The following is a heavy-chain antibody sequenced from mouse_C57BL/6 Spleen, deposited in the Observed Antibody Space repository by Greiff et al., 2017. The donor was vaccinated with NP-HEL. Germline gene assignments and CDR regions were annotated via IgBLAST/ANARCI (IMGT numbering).Heavy chain of an antibody. CDR3: AREDYYSNPFAY. J-gene: IGHJ3*01. CDR1: GYTFTDYY. V-gene: IGHV1-76*01. D-gene: IGHD2-5*01. CDR2: IYPGSGNT. Sequence: VQLQQSGPELVRPGASVKLSCKASGYTFTDYYINWVKQRPGQGLEWIARIYPGSGNTYYNEKFKGKATLTAEKSSSTAYMQLSSLTSEDSAVYFCAREDYYSNPFAYWGQGTLVTVSA.